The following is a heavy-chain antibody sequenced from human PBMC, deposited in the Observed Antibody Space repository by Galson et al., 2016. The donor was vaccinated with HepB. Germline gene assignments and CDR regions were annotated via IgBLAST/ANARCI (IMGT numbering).Heavy chain of an antibody. CDR1: GFSFRNYG. CDR2: ISDDGTNK. V-gene: IGHV3-30*03. J-gene: IGHJ1*01. CDR3: VAGKEYFQH. Sequence: SLRLSCAASGFSFRNYGTHWVRQAPGKGLDWVSAISDDGTNKYYADSVEGRFTISRDNSKNTLSLQMNSLRAEDTAVYYCVAGKEYFQHWGQGTLVTVSP. D-gene: IGHD6-19*01.